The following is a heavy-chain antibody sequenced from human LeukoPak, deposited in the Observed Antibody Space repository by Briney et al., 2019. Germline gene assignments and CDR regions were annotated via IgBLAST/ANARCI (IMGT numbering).Heavy chain of an antibody. J-gene: IGHJ5*02. CDR2: INAANGNT. D-gene: IGHD3-10*01. Sequence: GASVKVSCKASGYTLASDAIHWVRQAPGQRLEWMGWINAANGNTKYSQKFQGRVTITRDTSASIVYMELSSLRSEDTAVYYCARGPSRGWFDPWGQGTLVTVSS. CDR3: ARGPSRGWFDP. V-gene: IGHV1-3*01. CDR1: GYTLASDA.